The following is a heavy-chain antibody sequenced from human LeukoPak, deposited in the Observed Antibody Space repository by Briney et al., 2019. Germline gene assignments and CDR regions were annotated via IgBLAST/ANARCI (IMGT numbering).Heavy chain of an antibody. CDR3: AREGDVDTATWHWFDP. CDR1: GYTFTSYY. J-gene: IGHJ5*02. V-gene: IGHV1-46*01. D-gene: IGHD5-18*01. CDR2: INPSGGST. Sequence: ASVKVSCKASGYTFTSYYTHWVRQAPGQGLEWMGIINPSGGSTSYAQKFQGRVTMTRDTSTSTVYMELSSLRSEDTAVYYCAREGDVDTATWHWFDPWGQGTLVTVSS.